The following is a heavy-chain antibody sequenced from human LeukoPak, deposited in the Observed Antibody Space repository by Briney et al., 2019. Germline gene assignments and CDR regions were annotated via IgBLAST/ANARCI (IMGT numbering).Heavy chain of an antibody. CDR1: GGSISSSLYY. CDR3: TTTTRGWYGVGDY. D-gene: IGHD6-19*01. V-gene: IGHV4-39*01. J-gene: IGHJ4*02. Sequence: MASETLSLTCTVSGGSISSSLYYWGWIRQAPWKGLEWIGSFYYSGSTYYNASLKSRVTISVDTSKSQFSLKLNSVTATDTAVYYCTTTTRGWYGVGDYWGQGTLVTVSS. CDR2: FYYSGST.